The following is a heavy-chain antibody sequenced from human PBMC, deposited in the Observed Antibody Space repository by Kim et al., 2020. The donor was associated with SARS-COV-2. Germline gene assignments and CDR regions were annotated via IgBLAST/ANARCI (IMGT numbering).Heavy chain of an antibody. Sequence: NYEQKFQGRVTMTRDTSISTAYMELSRLRSDETAVYYCARAPSGSYYGDYWGQGTLVTVSS. CDR3: ARAPSGSYYGDY. J-gene: IGHJ4*02. D-gene: IGHD1-26*01. V-gene: IGHV1-2*02.